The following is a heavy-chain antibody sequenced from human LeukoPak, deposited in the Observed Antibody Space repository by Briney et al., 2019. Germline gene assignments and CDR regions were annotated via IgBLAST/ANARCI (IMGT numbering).Heavy chain of an antibody. CDR3: ARDWGSIKVITDY. CDR2: ISSNSDNT. CDR1: GYTFTSYG. D-gene: IGHD3-16*01. Sequence: ASVNVSCKSTGYTFTSYGIIWVRQAPGQGLEWMGWISSNSDNTNYAQKLQGRVTMTTDTSTSTAYMELRSLRSDDTAVYYCARDWGSIKVITDYWGQGTLVTVSS. V-gene: IGHV1-18*01. J-gene: IGHJ4*02.